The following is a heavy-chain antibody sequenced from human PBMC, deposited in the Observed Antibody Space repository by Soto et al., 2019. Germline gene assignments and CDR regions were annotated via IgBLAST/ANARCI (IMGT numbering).Heavy chain of an antibody. V-gene: IGHV3-48*02. Sequence: EVQLVESGGGLVQPGGSLRLSCAASGFSFSTYSLNWVRQAPGKGLEWVSYISSRSYTIYYIDSVKGRFTISRDNAKSSSYLQMNSLRDEDTAVYYWARGGSSSDNGMDVWGQGTTVTVSS. CDR1: GFSFSTYS. J-gene: IGHJ6*02. D-gene: IGHD6-6*01. CDR3: ARGGSSSDNGMDV. CDR2: ISSRSYTI.